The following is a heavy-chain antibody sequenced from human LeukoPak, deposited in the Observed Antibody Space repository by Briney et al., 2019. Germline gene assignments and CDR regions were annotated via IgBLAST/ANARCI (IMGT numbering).Heavy chain of an antibody. D-gene: IGHD2-2*01. V-gene: IGHV1-2*02. CDR3: AREMYCSSTSCYAYFDY. CDR1: GYTFTGYY. CDR2: INPNSGGT. Sequence: ASVKVSCKASGYTFTGYYMHWVRQAPGQGLEWMGWINPNSGGTNYAQKFQGRVTMTRETSISTAYMELSRLRSDDTAVYYCAREMYCSSTSCYAYFDYWGQGTLVTVSS. J-gene: IGHJ4*02.